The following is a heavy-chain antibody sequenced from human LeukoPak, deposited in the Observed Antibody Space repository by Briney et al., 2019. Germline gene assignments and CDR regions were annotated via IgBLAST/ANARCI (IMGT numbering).Heavy chain of an antibody. D-gene: IGHD3-9*01. Sequence: GGSLRLSCAASGFIFDDYAMHWVRQAPGKGLEWVSGISWNSGSIGYADSVKGRFTISRDNAKNSLYLQMNSLRAEDTALYYCAKDIGYYDILTGYSEAFDIWGQGTMVTVSS. J-gene: IGHJ3*02. CDR3: AKDIGYYDILTGYSEAFDI. CDR1: GFIFDDYA. CDR2: ISWNSGSI. V-gene: IGHV3-9*01.